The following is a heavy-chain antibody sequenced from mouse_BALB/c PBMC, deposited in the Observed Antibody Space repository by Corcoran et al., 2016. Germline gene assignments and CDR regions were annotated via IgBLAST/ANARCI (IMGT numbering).Heavy chain of an antibody. CDR2: IDPANGNT. D-gene: IGHD4-1*01. V-gene: IGHV14-3*02. CDR3: ARDWDGEYFDV. J-gene: IGHJ1*01. CDR1: GFNIKDTY. Sequence: EVQLQQSGAELVKPGAPVKLSCTASGFNIKDTYMHWVKQRPEQGLEWIGRIDPANGNTKYDPKFQGNATITADTSANTAYLQLSSLTSEDTAVYYCARDWDGEYFDVWGAGTTVTVSS.